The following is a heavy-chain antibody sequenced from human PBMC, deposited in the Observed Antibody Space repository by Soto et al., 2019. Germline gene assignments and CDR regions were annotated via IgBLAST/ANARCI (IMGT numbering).Heavy chain of an antibody. CDR3: ARAAHDYASSGDNYFEY. V-gene: IGHV4-31*03. CDR1: GGSISSGGYY. Sequence: QVQLQESGPGLVKPSQTLSLTCTVSGGSISSGGYYWSWIRQHPGKGLEWIGYIYYSGSTYYYPSLMSRVTIPGDTSKNQFSLKLSSVTASDTVVYYCARAAHDYASSGDNYFEYWGQGTQVTVSS. CDR2: IYYSGST. J-gene: IGHJ4*02. D-gene: IGHD3-22*01.